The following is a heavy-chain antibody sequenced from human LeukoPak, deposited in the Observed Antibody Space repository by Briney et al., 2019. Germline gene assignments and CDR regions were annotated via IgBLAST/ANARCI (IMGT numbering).Heavy chain of an antibody. J-gene: IGHJ4*02. V-gene: IGHV3-23*01. CDR1: GFAFRSQD. CDR2: VSDSGDRT. CDR3: AKGGSDGSLYYFDY. D-gene: IGHD2-15*01. Sequence: GSLRLSCAASGFAFRSQDMGWVRQAPGKGLEWVSAVSDSGDRTYYVDSVKGRFTISRDNSKNTLYLQMNSLRAEDTAVYYCAKGGSDGSLYYFDYWGQGSLVTVSS.